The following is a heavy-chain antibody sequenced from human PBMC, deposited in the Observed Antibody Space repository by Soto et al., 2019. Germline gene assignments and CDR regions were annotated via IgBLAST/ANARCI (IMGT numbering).Heavy chain of an antibody. Sequence: ASVKVSCKASGGTFSSYAISWVRQAPGQGLEWMGGIIPIFGTANYAQKFQGRVTITADEYTSTAYMELSSLRSEDTAVYYCARGSSGSYSVWFDPWGQGTLVTVSS. CDR2: IIPIFGTA. D-gene: IGHD1-26*01. J-gene: IGHJ5*02. CDR3: ARGSSGSYSVWFDP. V-gene: IGHV1-69*13. CDR1: GGTFSSYA.